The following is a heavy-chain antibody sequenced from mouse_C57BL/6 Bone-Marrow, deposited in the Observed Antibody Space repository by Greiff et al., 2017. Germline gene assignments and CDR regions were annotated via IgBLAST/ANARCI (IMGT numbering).Heavy chain of an antibody. D-gene: IGHD3-3*01. V-gene: IGHV1-72*01. CDR2: IDPNSGGT. CDR3: ARRPRWDRAWFAY. CDR1: GYTFTSYW. Sequence: QVQLQQPGAELVKPGASVKLSCKASGYTFTSYWMHWVKQRPGRGLEWIGRIDPNSGGTKYNEKFKSKATLTVDKPSSTAYMQLSSLTSEDSAVYYCARRPRWDRAWFAYWGQGTLVTVSA. J-gene: IGHJ3*01.